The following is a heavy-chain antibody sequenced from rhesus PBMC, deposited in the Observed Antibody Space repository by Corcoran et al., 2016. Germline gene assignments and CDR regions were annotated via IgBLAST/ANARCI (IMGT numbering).Heavy chain of an antibody. Sequence: EVQLVESGGGLVQPGGSLRLSCAASGFTFSSSAMHWVRQASGNGLEWVGRIRNKSQNYETGYAASGKGRFTISRDDSKNTAYLQMNSLKTEDTAVYYCARGFSGSYPYYYGLDSWGQGVVVTVSS. CDR1: GFTFSSSA. CDR3: ARGFSGSYPYYYGLDS. J-gene: IGHJ6*01. CDR2: IRNKSQNYET. V-gene: IGHV3-118*01. D-gene: IGHD3-16*01.